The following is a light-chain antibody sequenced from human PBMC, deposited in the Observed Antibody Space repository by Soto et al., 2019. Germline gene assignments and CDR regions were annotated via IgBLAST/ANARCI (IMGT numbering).Light chain of an antibody. CDR2: DTS. Sequence: QAVVTQEPSLTVSPGGTVTLTCASSTGAVTSGDYPYWFQQKPGQAPRTLIFDTSYKHSWTPARFSGSLVGGKAALTLSGAQPEDEADYYCLISYRGARGVFGPGTKLTVL. CDR3: LISYRGARGV. J-gene: IGLJ1*01. V-gene: IGLV7-46*01. CDR1: TGAVTSGDY.